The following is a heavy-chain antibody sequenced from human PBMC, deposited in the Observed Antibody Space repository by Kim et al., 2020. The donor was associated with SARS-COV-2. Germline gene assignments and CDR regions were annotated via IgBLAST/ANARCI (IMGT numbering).Heavy chain of an antibody. D-gene: IGHD3-10*01. CDR3: ASGPITMVRGVIIRGWFDP. Sequence: SETLSLTCTVSGGSISSGGYYWSWIRQHPGKGLEWIGYIYYSGSTYYNPSLKSRVTISVDTSKNQFSLKLSSVTAADTAVYYCASGPITMVRGVIIRGWFDPWGQGTLVTVSS. V-gene: IGHV4-31*03. J-gene: IGHJ5*02. CDR2: IYYSGST. CDR1: GGSISSGGYY.